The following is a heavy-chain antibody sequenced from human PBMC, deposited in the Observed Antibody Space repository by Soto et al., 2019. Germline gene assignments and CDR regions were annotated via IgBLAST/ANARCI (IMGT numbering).Heavy chain of an antibody. D-gene: IGHD3-22*01. CDR1: GFAFSTFA. CDR2: ISVSGNNA. Sequence: GGSLRLSCAASGFAFSTFAMTWVRQAPGKGLEWVAAISVSGNNAYYADSVKGRFTISRDNSQNSVFLQMSSLRADDTAVYYCARDQLRPGILYSLGVLLPQYGLWCQGTLVTVSS. CDR3: ARDQLRPGILYSLGVLLPQYGL. V-gene: IGHV3-23*01. J-gene: IGHJ4*02.